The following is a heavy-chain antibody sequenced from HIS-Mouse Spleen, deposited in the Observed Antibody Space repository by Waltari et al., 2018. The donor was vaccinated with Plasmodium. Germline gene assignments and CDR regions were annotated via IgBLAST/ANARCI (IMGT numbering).Heavy chain of an antibody. CDR3: AKDRRSSSWYVDY. J-gene: IGHJ4*02. V-gene: IGHV3-30*18. Sequence: QVQLVESGGGVVQPGRSLRLPWAASGFTFSSYGMHWVRQAPGKGLEWVAVILYDGSNKYYADSVKGRFTISRDNSKNTLYLQMNSLRAEDTAVYYCAKDRRSSSWYVDYWGQGTLVTVSS. CDR2: ILYDGSNK. D-gene: IGHD6-13*01. CDR1: GFTFSSYG.